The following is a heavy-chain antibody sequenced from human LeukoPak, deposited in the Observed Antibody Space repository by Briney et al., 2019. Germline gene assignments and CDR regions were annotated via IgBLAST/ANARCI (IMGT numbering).Heavy chain of an antibody. CDR1: GFTVSSNS. Sequence: GGSLGLSCTVSGFTVSSNSMSWVRQAPGKGLEWVSFIYSDNTHYSDSVKGRFTISRDNSKNTLYLQMNSLRAEDTAVYYCAKALRSSNYYYYYMDVWGKGTTVTISS. CDR3: AKALRSSNYYYYYMDV. J-gene: IGHJ6*03. V-gene: IGHV3-53*01. CDR2: IYSDNT. D-gene: IGHD2-2*01.